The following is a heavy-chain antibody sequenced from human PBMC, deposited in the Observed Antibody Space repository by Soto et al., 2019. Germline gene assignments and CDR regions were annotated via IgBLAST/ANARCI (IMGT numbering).Heavy chain of an antibody. J-gene: IGHJ6*02. CDR3: ARVMTRLNIVVVPAAIFYGMDV. V-gene: IGHV3-30-3*01. CDR1: GFTFSSYA. D-gene: IGHD2-2*01. CDR2: ISYDGSNK. Sequence: GGSLRLSCAASGFTFSSYAMHWVRQAPGKGLEWVAVISYDGSNKYYADSVKGRFTISRDNSKNTLYLQMNSLRAEDTAVYYCARVMTRLNIVVVPAAIFYGMDVWGQGTTVTVSS.